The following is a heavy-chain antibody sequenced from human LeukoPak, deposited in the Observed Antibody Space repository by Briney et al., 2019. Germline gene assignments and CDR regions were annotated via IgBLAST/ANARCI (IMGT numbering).Heavy chain of an antibody. CDR3: ARASSGWYYFDY. J-gene: IGHJ4*02. Sequence: ASVKVSCKASGYTFTSYDINWVRQATGQGLEWMGWINPNSGGTNYAQKFQGWVTMTRDTSISTAYMELSRLRSDDTAVYYCARASSGWYYFDYWGQGTLVTVSS. V-gene: IGHV1-2*04. CDR2: INPNSGGT. CDR1: GYTFTSYD. D-gene: IGHD6-19*01.